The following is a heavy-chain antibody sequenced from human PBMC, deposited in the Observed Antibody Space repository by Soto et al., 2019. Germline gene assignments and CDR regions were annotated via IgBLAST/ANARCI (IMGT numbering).Heavy chain of an antibody. D-gene: IGHD6-19*01. V-gene: IGHV4-59*08. CDR3: ARHGSDSGWFFFDP. CDR2: VSYSGST. Sequence: LSLTFSLSLGSIGVYYWSLIRQPPLKALEWIGYVSYSGSTDYHPSLKSRVSISIDTSKNQFSLKMISVTAADTAVYYCARHGSDSGWFFFDPWGQGALVTVSS. CDR1: LGSIGVYY. J-gene: IGHJ5*02.